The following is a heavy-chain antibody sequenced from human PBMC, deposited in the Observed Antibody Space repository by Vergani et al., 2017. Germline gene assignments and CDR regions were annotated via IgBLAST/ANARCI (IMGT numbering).Heavy chain of an antibody. CDR3: ARGAITFGGVIPWFDY. CDR2: IYYSGST. Sequence: QVQLQESGPGLVKPSQTLSLTCTVSGGSISSGDYYWSWIRQPPGKGLEWIGYIYYSGSTYYNPSLKSRVTISVDTSKNQFSLKLSSVTAADTAVYYCARGAITFGGVIPWFDYWGQGTLVTVSS. CDR1: GGSISSGDYY. D-gene: IGHD3-16*01. V-gene: IGHV4-30-4*01. J-gene: IGHJ4*02.